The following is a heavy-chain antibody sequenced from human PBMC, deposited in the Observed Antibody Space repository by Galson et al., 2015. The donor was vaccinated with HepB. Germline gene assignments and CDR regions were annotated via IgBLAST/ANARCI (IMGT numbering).Heavy chain of an antibody. D-gene: IGHD4-17*01. CDR1: GFTFSTYG. CDR3: AKDWGYGDQDGGDY. J-gene: IGHJ4*02. Sequence: SLRLSCAASGFTFSTYGMHWVRQAPGKGLEWVAVISYDGTNKYYGDSVKGRFTISRDNSKNTLFLQMNSLRTEDTAVYYCAKDWGYGDQDGGDYWGQGTLVTVSS. V-gene: IGHV3-30*18. CDR2: ISYDGTNK.